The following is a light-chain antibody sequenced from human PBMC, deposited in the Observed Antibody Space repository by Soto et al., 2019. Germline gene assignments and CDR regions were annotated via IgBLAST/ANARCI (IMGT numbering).Light chain of an antibody. CDR1: SSDVGGYNY. V-gene: IGLV2-11*01. CDR3: CSYAGSYSYV. Sequence: QSALTQPLSVSGSPGQSVTISCTGTSSDVGGYNYVSWYQQHPGKAPKLMIYDVSKRPSGVPDRFSGSKSGNTASLTISGLQAEDEADYYCCSYAGSYSYVFGTGTKLTV. J-gene: IGLJ1*01. CDR2: DVS.